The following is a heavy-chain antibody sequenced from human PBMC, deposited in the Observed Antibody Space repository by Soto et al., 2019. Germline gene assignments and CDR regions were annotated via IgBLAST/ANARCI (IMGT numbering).Heavy chain of an antibody. CDR2: ISDSGGST. J-gene: IGHJ6*03. CDR1: GFTFSSYT. CDR3: AKGLGDYYYMDV. V-gene: IGHV3-23*01. Sequence: EVQLLESGGGLVQPGGSLRLSCAASGFTFSSYTMSWVRQAPGKGLEWVSAISDSGGSTYYADPVKGRFTISRDNSKHTLFLQVNSLRAEDTAVYYCAKGLGDYYYMDVWGKGTTVTVSS.